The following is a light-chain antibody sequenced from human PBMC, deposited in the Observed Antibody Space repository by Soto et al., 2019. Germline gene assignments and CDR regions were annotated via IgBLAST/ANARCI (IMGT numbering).Light chain of an antibody. CDR2: KAT. V-gene: IGKV1-5*03. CDR3: QRYNTNSRT. J-gene: IGKJ1*01. Sequence: DIQMTQSPSTLSASVGDRVTITCRASQSINSWLAWYQQRPGRAPKLLIFKATSLQSGVPSRFGGSGSGTEFTLTISSLQLDDFATYYCQRYNTNSRTIGQGTKVE. CDR1: QSINSW.